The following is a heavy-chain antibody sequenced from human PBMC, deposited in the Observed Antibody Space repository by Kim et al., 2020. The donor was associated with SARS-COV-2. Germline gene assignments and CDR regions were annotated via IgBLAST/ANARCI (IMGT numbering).Heavy chain of an antibody. CDR3: ARGASFCVDY. J-gene: IGHJ4*02. CDR2: ST. D-gene: IGHD3-3*01. V-gene: IGHV4-59*09. Sequence: STNYNPSLKSRVTISVDTSKNKFSMKLSSVTAADTAVYYCARGASFCVDYWGQGTLVTVSS.